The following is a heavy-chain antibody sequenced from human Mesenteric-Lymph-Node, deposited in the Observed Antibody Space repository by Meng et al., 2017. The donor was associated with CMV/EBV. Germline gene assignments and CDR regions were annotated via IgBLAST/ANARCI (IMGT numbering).Heavy chain of an antibody. D-gene: IGHD2-2*01. V-gene: IGHV4-38-2*02. J-gene: IGHJ5*02. CDR3: ARVQYCSSTSCLGWFDP. Sequence: SETLSLTCTVSGYSISSGYYWGWIRQPPGKGLEWIGTIYHSGSTYYNQSLKSRVTISVDTSKNQFSLKLSSVTAADTAVYYCARVQYCSSTSCLGWFDPWGQGTLVTVSS. CDR2: IYHSGST. CDR1: GYSISSGYY.